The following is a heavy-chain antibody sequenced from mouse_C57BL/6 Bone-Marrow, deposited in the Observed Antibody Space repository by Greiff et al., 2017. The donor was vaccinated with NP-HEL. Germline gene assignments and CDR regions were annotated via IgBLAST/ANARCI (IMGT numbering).Heavy chain of an antibody. CDR3: ARDGVLRFRHFDY. V-gene: IGHV1-69*01. Sequence: QVQLQQPGAELVMPGASVKLSCKASGYTFTSYWMHWVKQRPGQGLEWIGEIDPSDSYTNYNQKFKGKSTLTVDKSSSTAYMQLSSLTSEDSAVYYCARDGVLRFRHFDYWGQGTTLTVSS. J-gene: IGHJ2*01. CDR1: GYTFTSYW. D-gene: IGHD1-1*01. CDR2: IDPSDSYT.